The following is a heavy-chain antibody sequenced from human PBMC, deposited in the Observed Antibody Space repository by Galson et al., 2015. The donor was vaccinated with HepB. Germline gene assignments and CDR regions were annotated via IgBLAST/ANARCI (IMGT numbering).Heavy chain of an antibody. CDR3: ARQNWDYGDRYDY. D-gene: IGHD4-17*01. J-gene: IGHJ4*02. CDR2: IRGSGDTT. Sequence: SLRLSCAASGFTFTSYAMSWVRQAPGKGLEWVSTIRGSGDTTHYSNSVKGRFTISRDNSRNTLFLRMNSLRAEDTAVYYCARQNWDYGDRYDYWGQGTLVTVSS. V-gene: IGHV3-23*01. CDR1: GFTFTSYA.